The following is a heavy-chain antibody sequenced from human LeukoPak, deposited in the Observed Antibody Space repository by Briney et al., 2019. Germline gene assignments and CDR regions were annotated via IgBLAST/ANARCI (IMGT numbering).Heavy chain of an antibody. D-gene: IGHD6-6*01. CDR2: ISSSSSYI. V-gene: IGHV3-21*01. Sequence: GGSLRLSCAASGFTFSSYSMNWVRQAPGKGLEWVSSISSSSSYIYYADSVKGRFTISRDNAKNSLYLQMNSLRAEDTAVYYCAKWKYSNSGIDDYWGQGTLVTVSS. CDR1: GFTFSSYS. J-gene: IGHJ4*02. CDR3: AKWKYSNSGIDDY.